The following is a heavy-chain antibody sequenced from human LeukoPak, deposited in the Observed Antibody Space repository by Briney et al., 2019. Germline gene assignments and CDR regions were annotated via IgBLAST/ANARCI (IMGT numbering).Heavy chain of an antibody. D-gene: IGHD2-21*02. V-gene: IGHV3-23*01. Sequence: GGSLRLXCAASGFTFSSYAMSWVRQAPGKGLEWVSAISGSGGSTYYADSVKGRFTISRDNSKNTLYLQMNSLRAEDTAVYYCAKDLPIVVVTAIPPYFDYWGQGTLVTVSS. CDR3: AKDLPIVVVTAIPPYFDY. CDR2: ISGSGGST. J-gene: IGHJ4*02. CDR1: GFTFSSYA.